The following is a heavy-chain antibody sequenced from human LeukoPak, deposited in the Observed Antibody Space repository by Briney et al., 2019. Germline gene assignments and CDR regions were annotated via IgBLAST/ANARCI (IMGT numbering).Heavy chain of an antibody. Sequence: GASVKVSSKASGYTFTNNFMHWVRQAPGPQLEGMGIINPSGDNKWYAKKFQGRVTMTRDMATSTDYMEVSSLRSEDTAVYYCARDNSVGDSAWWFDPWGQGTLVTVSS. D-gene: IGHD5-12*01. CDR1: GYTFTNNF. J-gene: IGHJ5*02. CDR2: INPSGDNK. CDR3: ARDNSVGDSAWWFDP. V-gene: IGHV1-46*01.